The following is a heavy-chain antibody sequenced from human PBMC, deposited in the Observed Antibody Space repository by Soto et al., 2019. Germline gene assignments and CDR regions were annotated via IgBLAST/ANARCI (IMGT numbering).Heavy chain of an antibody. CDR1: GVSIGSNYY. CDR3: ARSLGWYANDY. J-gene: IGHJ4*02. CDR2: MSHIGSV. V-gene: IGHV4-4*02. D-gene: IGHD6-19*01. Sequence: QVLLQESGPGLVQPSGTLSLSCVVSGVSIGSNYYWGWVRQPTGKGLEWLGDMSHIGSVNYNPSLRRRVTISRDKSQNPFSLKLSSVTAADTAVYYGARSLGWYANDYWGQGTLVIVSS.